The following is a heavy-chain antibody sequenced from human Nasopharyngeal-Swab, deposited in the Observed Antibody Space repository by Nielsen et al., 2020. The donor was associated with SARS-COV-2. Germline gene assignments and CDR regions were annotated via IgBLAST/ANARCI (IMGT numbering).Heavy chain of an antibody. D-gene: IGHD3-10*01. CDR1: GYTFTSYD. CDR2: MNPNSGNT. V-gene: IGHV1-8*03. J-gene: IGHJ6*02. Sequence: ASVKVSCKASGYTFTSYDINWVRQATGQGLEWMGWMNPNSGNTGYAQKFQGRVTITGNTSISTAYMELSSLRSEDTAVYYCARAQITMVRGVTLKNYYYYYGMDVWGQGTTVTVSS. CDR3: ARAQITMVRGVTLKNYYYYYGMDV.